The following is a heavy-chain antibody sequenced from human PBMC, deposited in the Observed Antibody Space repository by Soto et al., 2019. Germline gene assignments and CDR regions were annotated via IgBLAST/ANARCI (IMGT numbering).Heavy chain of an antibody. D-gene: IGHD2-15*01. Sequence: PSETLSLTCTVSGGSISSYYWSWIRQPPGKGLEWIGYIYYSGITNYNPSLKSRVTISVDTSKNQFSLKLSSVTAADTAVYYCARHTPAISISDHWGQGTLVTVSS. CDR2: IYYSGIT. J-gene: IGHJ4*02. CDR3: ARHTPAISISDH. CDR1: GGSISSYY. V-gene: IGHV4-59*08.